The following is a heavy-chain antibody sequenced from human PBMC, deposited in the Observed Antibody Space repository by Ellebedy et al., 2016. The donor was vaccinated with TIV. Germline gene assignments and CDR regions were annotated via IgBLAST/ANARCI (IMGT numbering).Heavy chain of an antibody. V-gene: IGHV1-18*01. CDR1: GYTFTSYG. J-gene: IGHJ4*02. CDR3: ARVYYGSGSYSLDY. D-gene: IGHD3-10*01. Sequence: ASVKVSCXASGYTFTSYGISWVRQALGQGLEWMGWISAYNGNTNYAQKLQGRVTMTTDTSTSTAYMELRSLRSDDTAVYYCARVYYGSGSYSLDYWGQGTLVTVSS. CDR2: ISAYNGNT.